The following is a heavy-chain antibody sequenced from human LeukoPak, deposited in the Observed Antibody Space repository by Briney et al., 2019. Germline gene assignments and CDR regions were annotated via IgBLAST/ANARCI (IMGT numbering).Heavy chain of an antibody. CDR1: GFTFSSYS. D-gene: IGHD3-10*01. CDR2: ISYDGSNK. Sequence: PGGSLRLSCAASGFTFSSYSMNWVRQAPGKGLEWVAVISYDGSNKYYADSVKGRFTISRDNSKNTLYLQMNSLRAEDTAVYYCARDSLLFSNIYQRITMVRGPLRSGYFDLWGRGTLVTVSS. J-gene: IGHJ2*01. V-gene: IGHV3-30*03. CDR3: ARDSLLFSNIYQRITMVRGPLRSGYFDL.